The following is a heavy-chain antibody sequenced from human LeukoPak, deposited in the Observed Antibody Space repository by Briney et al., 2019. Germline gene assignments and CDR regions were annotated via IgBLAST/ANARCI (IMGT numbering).Heavy chain of an antibody. V-gene: IGHV3-7*05. D-gene: IGHD4-17*01. CDR3: ARTSVNSLWDDAFDI. CDR2: INQDGTEK. CDR1: GFTFSSYS. J-gene: IGHJ3*02. Sequence: PGGSLRLSCAASGFTFSSYSMNWVRQAPEKGLEWVARINQDGTEKYSVDSVKGRFTISRDNAKNSLYLQINNVKAEDTAVYYCARTSVNSLWDDAFDIWGQGTMVTVSS.